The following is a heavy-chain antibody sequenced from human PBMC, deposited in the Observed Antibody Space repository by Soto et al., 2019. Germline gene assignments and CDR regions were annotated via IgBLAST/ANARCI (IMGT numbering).Heavy chain of an antibody. CDR2: INPNSGGT. CDR1: GYTFTGYY. CDR3: AREERYYYYGMDV. J-gene: IGHJ6*02. D-gene: IGHD1-1*01. V-gene: IGHV1-2*02. Sequence: ASVKVSCKASGYTFTGYYMHWVRQSPGQGLEWMGWINPNSGGTNYAQKFQGRVTMTRDTSISTAYMELSRLRSDDTAVYYCAREERYYYYGMDVWGQGTTVTVSS.